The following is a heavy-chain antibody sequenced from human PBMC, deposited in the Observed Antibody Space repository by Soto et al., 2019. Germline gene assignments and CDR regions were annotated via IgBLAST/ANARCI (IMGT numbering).Heavy chain of an antibody. D-gene: IGHD4-17*01. CDR1: GFTFSSYG. CDR3: AKDTYGDYDWYFDL. V-gene: IGHV3-30*18. Sequence: QVQLVESGGGVXQPGRSLRLSCAASGFTFSSYGMHWLRQAPGKGLEWVAVISYDGSNKYYADSVKGRFTISRDNSKNTLYLQMNSLRAEDTAVYYCAKDTYGDYDWYFDLWGRGTLVTVSS. J-gene: IGHJ2*01. CDR2: ISYDGSNK.